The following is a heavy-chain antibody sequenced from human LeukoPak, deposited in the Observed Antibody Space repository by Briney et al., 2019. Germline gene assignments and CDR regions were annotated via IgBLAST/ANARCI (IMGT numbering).Heavy chain of an antibody. D-gene: IGHD3-3*01. J-gene: IGHJ3*02. Sequence: SETLSLTCAVYGGSFSGYYWSWIRQPPGKGLEWIGEINHSGSTKYNPSLKSRVTISVDTSKNQFSLKLSSVTAADTAVYYCARGYPYYDFWSGYYPISNAFDIWGQGTMVTVSS. CDR1: GGSFSGYY. CDR2: INHSGST. CDR3: ARGYPYYDFWSGYYPISNAFDI. V-gene: IGHV4-34*01.